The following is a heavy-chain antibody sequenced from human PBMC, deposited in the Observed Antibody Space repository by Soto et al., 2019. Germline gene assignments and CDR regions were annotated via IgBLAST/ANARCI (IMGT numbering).Heavy chain of an antibody. Sequence: PSDTLSLTCTVSGGSISSRSYGWGWIRQPPGKGLEWVGNVYYSGSTHYNSTLQNRVTISIDTSRNQFSLRLTSVTAADTAIYFCARVLTALALWRSYFDSWGQGALVTVSS. D-gene: IGHD5-18*01. CDR1: GGSISSRSYG. CDR2: VYYSGST. J-gene: IGHJ4*02. CDR3: ARVLTALALWRSYFDS. V-gene: IGHV4-39*01.